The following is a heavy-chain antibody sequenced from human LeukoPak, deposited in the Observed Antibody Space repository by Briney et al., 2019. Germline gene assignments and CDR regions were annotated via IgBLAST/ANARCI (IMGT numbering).Heavy chain of an antibody. Sequence: GGSLRLSCAASGFTFRSYAMSWVRQAPGKGLEWVSSISGSDGSTYYADSAKGRFTISRDNSKNTLYLQMNSLRAEDTAVYYCAKVKVVLMVDDALDIWGQGTMVTVSS. V-gene: IGHV3-23*01. D-gene: IGHD2-8*01. CDR3: AKVKVVLMVDDALDI. J-gene: IGHJ3*02. CDR1: GFTFRSYA. CDR2: ISGSDGST.